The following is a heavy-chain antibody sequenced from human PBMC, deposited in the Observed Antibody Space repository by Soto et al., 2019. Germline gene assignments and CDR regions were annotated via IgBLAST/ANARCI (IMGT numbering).Heavy chain of an antibody. CDR3: ASRGEGAAGIYFDY. CDR2: IIPIFGTA. D-gene: IGHD6-13*01. V-gene: IGHV1-69*13. J-gene: IGHJ4*02. CDR1: GGTFSSYA. Sequence: ASVKVSCKASGGTFSSYAISWVRQAPGQGLEWMGGIIPIFGTANYAQKFQGRVTITADESTSTAYMELSSLRSEDTAVYYCASRGEGAAGIYFDYWGQGTRVTVSS.